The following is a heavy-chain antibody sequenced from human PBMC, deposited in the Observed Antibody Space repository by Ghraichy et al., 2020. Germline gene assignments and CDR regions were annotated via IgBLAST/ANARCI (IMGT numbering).Heavy chain of an antibody. Sequence: GESLNISCAASGFTVSSSVMSWVRQAPGKGLEWVSDIHFGDADTFYADSVRGRFTISRDNSNNTLFLHMNSLGVEDTAVYYCTTTISYGMGGRCYAGWFDPWGQGTLVTVSS. CDR3: TTTISYGMGGRCYAGWFDP. CDR1: GFTVSSSV. D-gene: IGHD2-15*01. CDR2: IHFGDADT. J-gene: IGHJ5*02. V-gene: IGHV3-23*01.